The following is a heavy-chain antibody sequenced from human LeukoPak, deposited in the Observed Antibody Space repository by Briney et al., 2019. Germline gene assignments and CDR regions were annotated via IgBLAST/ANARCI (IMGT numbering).Heavy chain of an antibody. Sequence: PGGSLRLSCSASGFIFSTYGMHWVRQAPGKGLEYVASITSNGGSTKYADSVKGRFSISRDNSKDTVYLQMSSLRTEDTAVYYCAGGRSVDYWGQGTLVTVSS. V-gene: IGHV3-64D*09. CDR3: AGGRSVDY. CDR1: GFIFSTYG. J-gene: IGHJ4*02. D-gene: IGHD1-14*01. CDR2: ITSNGGST.